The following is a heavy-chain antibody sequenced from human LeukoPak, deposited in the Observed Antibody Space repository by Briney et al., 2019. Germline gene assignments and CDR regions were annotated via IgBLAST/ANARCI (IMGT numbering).Heavy chain of an antibody. D-gene: IGHD4-11*01. J-gene: IGHJ6*02. CDR1: GGSISSGDYY. Sequence: SETLSLTCTVSGGSISSGDYYWSWIRQPPGKGLEWIGYIYYSGSTYYNPSLKSRVTISVDTSKNQFSLKLSSVTAADTAVYYCARAQVDYNNGPGSQGYYSYGMDVWGQGTTVTVSS. CDR2: IYYSGST. V-gene: IGHV4-30-4*01. CDR3: ARAQVDYNNGPGSQGYYSYGMDV.